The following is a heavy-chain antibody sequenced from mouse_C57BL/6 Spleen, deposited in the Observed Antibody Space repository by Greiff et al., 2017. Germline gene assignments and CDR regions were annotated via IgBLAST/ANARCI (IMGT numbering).Heavy chain of an antibody. J-gene: IGHJ4*01. CDR3: ARWAYSNLHYYAMDY. CDR1: GYTFTSYW. V-gene: IGHV1-64*01. Sequence: VQLQQPGAELVKPGASVKLSCKASGYTFTSYWMHWVKQRPGQGLEWIGMIHPNSGSTNYNEKFKSKATLTVDKSSSTAYMQLSSLTSEDSAVYYCARWAYSNLHYYAMDYWGQGTSVTVSS. CDR2: IHPNSGST. D-gene: IGHD2-5*01.